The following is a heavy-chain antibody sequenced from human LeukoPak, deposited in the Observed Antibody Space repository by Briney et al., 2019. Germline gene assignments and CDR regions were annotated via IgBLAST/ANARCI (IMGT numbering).Heavy chain of an antibody. Sequence: GGSLRLSCAASGFTFSSYAMHWVRQAPGKGLEWVAVISYDGSNKYYADSVKGRFTISRDNSKNTLYLQMNSLRAEDTAVYYCAREGGSLDYWGQGTLVTVSS. D-gene: IGHD3-16*01. J-gene: IGHJ4*02. CDR3: AREGGSLDY. CDR2: ISYDGSNK. CDR1: GFTFSSYA. V-gene: IGHV3-30-3*01.